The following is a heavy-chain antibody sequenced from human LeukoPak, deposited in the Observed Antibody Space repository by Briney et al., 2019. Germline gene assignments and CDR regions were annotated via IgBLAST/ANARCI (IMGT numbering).Heavy chain of an antibody. J-gene: IGHJ3*02. CDR1: GYTFTGYY. D-gene: IGHD4-17*01. CDR3: ARVQDDYGDYVAFDI. V-gene: IGHV1-2*02. CDR2: INPNSGGT. Sequence: ASVTVSCKASGYTFTGYYMHWVRQAPGQVLEWLGWINPNSGGTNYARKFQGRVTMTRDTSISTAYMELSRLRSDDTAVYYCARVQDDYGDYVAFDIWGQGTMVTVSS.